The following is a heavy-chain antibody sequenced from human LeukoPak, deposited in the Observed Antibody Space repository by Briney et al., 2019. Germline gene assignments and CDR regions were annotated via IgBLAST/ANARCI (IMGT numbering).Heavy chain of an antibody. CDR3: ARRLVGDTTIRDY. CDR1: GGSISSSSYY. D-gene: IGHD1-26*01. V-gene: IGHV4-39*01. J-gene: IGHJ4*02. CDR2: IYYSGRT. Sequence: PSETLSLTCTVPGGSISSSSYYWGWIRQPPGKGLEWIGSIYYSGRTYYNPSLKSRVTISVDTSKNQFSLQLSSVTAADKAVYYCARRLVGDTTIRDYWGKGTLVTVSS.